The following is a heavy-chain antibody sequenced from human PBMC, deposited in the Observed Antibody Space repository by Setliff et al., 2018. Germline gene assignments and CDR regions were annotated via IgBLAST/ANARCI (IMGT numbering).Heavy chain of an antibody. CDR2: IVVGSGNT. Sequence: GASVKVSCKASGFTFTSSAVQWVRQARGQRLEWIGWIVVGSGNTNYAQKFQERVTITRDMSTSTAYMELSSLRSEDTAVYYCAADQPKEWLRYYYYGTDVWGQGTTVTVSS. V-gene: IGHV1-58*01. CDR1: GFTFTSSA. J-gene: IGHJ6*02. D-gene: IGHD3-3*01. CDR3: AADQPKEWLRYYYYGTDV.